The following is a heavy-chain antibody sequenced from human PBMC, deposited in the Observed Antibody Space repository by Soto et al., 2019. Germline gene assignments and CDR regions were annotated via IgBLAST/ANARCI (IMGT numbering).Heavy chain of an antibody. V-gene: IGHV4-4*07. CDR3: VRDGTKTLRDWFDP. J-gene: IGHJ5*02. CDR1: GASISGFY. D-gene: IGHD1-1*01. CDR2: IYATGTT. Sequence: TSETLSVTCTVSGASISGFYWSWIRKSAGKGLEWIGRIYATGTTDYNPSLKSRVMMSVDTSKKQFSLKLRSVTAADTAVYYCVRDGTKTLRDWFDPWGQGISVTVSS.